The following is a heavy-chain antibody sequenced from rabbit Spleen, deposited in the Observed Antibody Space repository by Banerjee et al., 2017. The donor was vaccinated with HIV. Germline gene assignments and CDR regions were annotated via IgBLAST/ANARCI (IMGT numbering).Heavy chain of an antibody. V-gene: IGHV1S40*01. D-gene: IGHD8-1*01. CDR3: ARGYADGSGLPTYYFGL. J-gene: IGHJ4*01. Sequence: QSLEESGGDLVKPGASLTLTCTASGFSFSSSYYMCWVRQAPGKGLEWIGYIEPVFGVTYYASWVNGRFTISSHNAQKTLYLDLNSLTAADTATYFCARGYADGSGLPTYYFGLWGQGTLVTVS. CDR1: GFSFSSSYY. CDR2: IEPVFGVT.